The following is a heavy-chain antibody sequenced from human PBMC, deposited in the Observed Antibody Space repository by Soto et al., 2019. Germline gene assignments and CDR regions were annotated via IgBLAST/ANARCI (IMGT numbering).Heavy chain of an antibody. CDR3: ARTHSGSYYSVFNY. CDR2: IYRSGTT. D-gene: IGHD1-26*01. J-gene: IGHJ4*02. V-gene: IGHV4-38-2*01. Sequence: SETLSLTCAVSSFSISSGYYWGLIRQSPGKGLEWIASIYRSGTTSYNPSLKSRVTISVDPSKNQFSLMLTAVTAADTAVYYCARTHSGSYYSVFNYWGRGSLVTVSS. CDR1: SFSISSGYY.